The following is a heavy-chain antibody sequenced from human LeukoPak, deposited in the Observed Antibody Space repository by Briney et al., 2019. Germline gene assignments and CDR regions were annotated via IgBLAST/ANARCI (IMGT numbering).Heavy chain of an antibody. Sequence: GASVKVSCKTSGYTFTGYCMHWVRQAPGQGLEWMGRINPNRGGTNYAQKFQGRVTMTGDTSISTAYMELSSLRSDDTAVYYCARLSTIGDSSGYFVNWGQGTLVTVSS. V-gene: IGHV1-2*06. D-gene: IGHD3-22*01. J-gene: IGHJ4*01. CDR1: GYTFTGYC. CDR2: INPNRGGT. CDR3: ARLSTIGDSSGYFVN.